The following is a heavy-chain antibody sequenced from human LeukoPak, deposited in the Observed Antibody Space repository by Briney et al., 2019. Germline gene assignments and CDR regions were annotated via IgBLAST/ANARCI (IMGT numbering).Heavy chain of an antibody. CDR1: GYSFTTYW. Sequence: GESLKISCKGSGYSFTTYWIGWVRQMPGKGLESMGIIYPGDSGTKYSPSFQGQVTISADRSISTAYLQWSSLKASDTAMYYCASGAGIAAPGTYDAFDIWGQGTMVTVSS. V-gene: IGHV5-51*01. J-gene: IGHJ3*02. D-gene: IGHD6-13*01. CDR2: IYPGDSGT. CDR3: ASGAGIAAPGTYDAFDI.